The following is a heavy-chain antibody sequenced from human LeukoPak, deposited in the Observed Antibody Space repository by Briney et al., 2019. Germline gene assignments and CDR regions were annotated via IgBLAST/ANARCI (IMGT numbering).Heavy chain of an antibody. J-gene: IGHJ3*02. Sequence: GGSLRLSCAASGFTFSIYGMHWVRQAPGKGLEWVAFIRHDESNNYYADSVKGRFTISRDTSNNTLYLQLNSLRAEDTAVYYCAKDRWATQTTYNAFDIWGQGTMVTVSS. CDR2: IRHDESNN. CDR3: AKDRWATQTTYNAFDI. V-gene: IGHV3-30*02. D-gene: IGHD1-1*01. CDR1: GFTFSIYG.